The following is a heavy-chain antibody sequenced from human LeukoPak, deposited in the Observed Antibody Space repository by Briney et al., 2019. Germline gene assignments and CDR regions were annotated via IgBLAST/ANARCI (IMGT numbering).Heavy chain of an antibody. V-gene: IGHV4-4*07. CDR1: GGSISSYY. CDR2: IYTSGST. CDR3: ARDLHYYDSSVNAFDI. Sequence: SETLSLTCTVSGGSISSYYWSWIRQPAGKGLEWIGRIYTSGSTNYNPSPKSRVTMSVDTSKNQFSLKLSSVTAADTAVYYCARDLHYYDSSVNAFDIWGQGTMVTVSS. D-gene: IGHD3-22*01. J-gene: IGHJ3*02.